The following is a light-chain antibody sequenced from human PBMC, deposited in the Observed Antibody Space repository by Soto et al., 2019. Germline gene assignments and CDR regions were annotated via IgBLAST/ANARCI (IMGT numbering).Light chain of an antibody. V-gene: IGKV3-15*01. CDR1: QSVSSN. CDR2: GAS. CDR3: QQYNKWPWT. Sequence: EILLTQSPATLSVSPGARATLSCLASQSVSSNLAWYQHKPGQAPRLLIYGASPRATGIPGRFSGSGSGTVFTLTISSLQSEDFGVYYCQQYNKWPWTFGRGTKVDI. J-gene: IGKJ1*01.